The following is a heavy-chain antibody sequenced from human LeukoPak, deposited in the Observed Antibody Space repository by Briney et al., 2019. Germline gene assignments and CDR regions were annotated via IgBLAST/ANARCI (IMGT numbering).Heavy chain of an antibody. D-gene: IGHD2-15*01. CDR1: GYSINNYW. J-gene: IGHJ5*02. Sequence: GEPLKISCKGSGYSINNYWIAWVRQMPGKGLEWMGIIYPADSDIRYSPSFQGQVTISADKSISTAYLQWNSLKASDTAMYYCARQEYCSGASCYTWFDPWGRGTLVTVSS. CDR3: ARQEYCSGASCYTWFDP. CDR2: IYPADSDI. V-gene: IGHV5-51*01.